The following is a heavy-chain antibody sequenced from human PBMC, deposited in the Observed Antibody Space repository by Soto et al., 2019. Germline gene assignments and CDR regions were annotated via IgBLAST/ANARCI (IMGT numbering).Heavy chain of an antibody. V-gene: IGHV4-31*03. Sequence: QVQLPESGPGLVKPSQTLSLTCTVSGGSISSGGYYWSWIRQHPGKGLEWIGYIYYSGSTYYNPSHKSRVTTSVDTSKNHFSMKLSSVTAADTAVYYCARDRSRYDSSGYPYSDFDYWGQGTLVTVSS. CDR3: ARDRSRYDSSGYPYSDFDY. D-gene: IGHD3-22*01. CDR2: IYYSGST. J-gene: IGHJ4*02. CDR1: GGSISSGGYY.